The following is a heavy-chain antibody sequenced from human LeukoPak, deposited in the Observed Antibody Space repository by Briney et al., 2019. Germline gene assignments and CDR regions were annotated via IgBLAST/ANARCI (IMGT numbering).Heavy chain of an antibody. D-gene: IGHD6-19*01. Sequence: GGSLRLSCAASGFTFSSYAMSWVRQAPGKGLEWVSAISGSGGSTYYTDSVKGRFTISRDNSKNTLYLQMNSLRAEDTAVYYCAKELLYSSGRARYYFDYWGQGTLVTVSS. J-gene: IGHJ4*02. V-gene: IGHV3-23*01. CDR1: GFTFSSYA. CDR2: ISGSGGST. CDR3: AKELLYSSGRARYYFDY.